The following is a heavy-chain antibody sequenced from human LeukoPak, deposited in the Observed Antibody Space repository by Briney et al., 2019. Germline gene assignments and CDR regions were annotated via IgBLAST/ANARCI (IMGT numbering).Heavy chain of an antibody. CDR3: ARGAGSYGSAFDI. Sequence: ASVKVSCKASEYTFTDYYMHGVRQAPGQGLEWMGRIHPKSGGTNYAQMFQGRVTMIRDTSITTAYMELTRLRSDDTAVYYCARGAGSYGSAFDIWGQGTMVIVSS. CDR1: EYTFTDYY. J-gene: IGHJ3*02. V-gene: IGHV1-2*06. D-gene: IGHD1-26*01. CDR2: IHPKSGGT.